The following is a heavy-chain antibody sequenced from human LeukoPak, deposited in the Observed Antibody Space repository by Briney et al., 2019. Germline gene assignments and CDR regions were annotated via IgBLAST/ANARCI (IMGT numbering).Heavy chain of an antibody. J-gene: IGHJ5*02. V-gene: IGHV3-23*01. CDR3: AKGGYCSGGSCYNWFDP. CDR2: ISGSGGST. D-gene: IGHD2-15*01. Sequence: GGSLRLSCAASGFTFSNYAMSWVRQAPGKGLEWVSAISGSGGSTYYADSVKGRFTISRDNSKNTLYLQMNSLRAEDTAVYYCAKGGYCSGGSCYNWFDPWGQGTLVTVSS. CDR1: GFTFSNYA.